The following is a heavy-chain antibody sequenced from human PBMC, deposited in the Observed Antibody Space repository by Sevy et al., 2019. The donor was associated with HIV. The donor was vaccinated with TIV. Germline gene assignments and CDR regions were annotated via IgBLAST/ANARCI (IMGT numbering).Heavy chain of an antibody. Sequence: GGSLRLSCTASGSPFSSYEMNWVRQAPGKGLEWVSHITNSGTTKYYSDSVKGRFAISRDNARNSLYLQMNSLRAEDTAVYYCARDLPPSATTVAHFDRWGQGTLVTVSS. V-gene: IGHV3-48*03. J-gene: IGHJ4*02. D-gene: IGHD4-17*01. CDR3: ARDLPPSATTVAHFDR. CDR2: ITNSGTTK. CDR1: GSPFSSYE.